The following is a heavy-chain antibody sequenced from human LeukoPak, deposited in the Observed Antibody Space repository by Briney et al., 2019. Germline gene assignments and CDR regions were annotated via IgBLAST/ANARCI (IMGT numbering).Heavy chain of an antibody. Sequence: SETLSLTCAVYGWSFSSYYWSWIRQPPGKGLEWIGYIYYSGSTNYNPSLKSRVTISVDTSKNQFSLKLSSVTAADTAVYYCARDAALGGYAFDIWGQGTMVTVSS. J-gene: IGHJ3*02. D-gene: IGHD3-16*01. V-gene: IGHV4-59*01. CDR3: ARDAALGGYAFDI. CDR2: IYYSGST. CDR1: GWSFSSYY.